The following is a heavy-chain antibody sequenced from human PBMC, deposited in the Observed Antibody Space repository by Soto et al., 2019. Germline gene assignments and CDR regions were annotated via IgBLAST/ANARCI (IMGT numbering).Heavy chain of an antibody. D-gene: IGHD2-2*01. CDR1: GYTFTSYA. Sequence: SVKVSSKASGYTFTSYAMHWVRQAPGQGLEWMGGIIPIFDTANYAQKFQGRVTITADESTSTAYMELSSLRSEDTAVYYCARHHCISTSCYYYYYYSMDVWGQGTTVTVSS. V-gene: IGHV1-69*13. CDR3: ARHHCISTSCYYYYYYSMDV. CDR2: IIPIFDTA. J-gene: IGHJ6*02.